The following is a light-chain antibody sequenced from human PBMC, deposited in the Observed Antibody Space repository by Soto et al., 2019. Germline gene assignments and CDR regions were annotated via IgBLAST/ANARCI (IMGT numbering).Light chain of an antibody. CDR2: EGS. Sequence: QSVLTQPASVSGSPGQSITISCNGTSSDVGSYNLVSWYQQHPGKAPKLMIYEGSKRPSGVSNRFSGSKSGNTASLTISGLQAEDEADYYCCSYAGSSTFEVFGGGTKLTVL. CDR1: SSDVGSYNL. V-gene: IGLV2-23*03. CDR3: CSYAGSSTFEV. J-gene: IGLJ3*02.